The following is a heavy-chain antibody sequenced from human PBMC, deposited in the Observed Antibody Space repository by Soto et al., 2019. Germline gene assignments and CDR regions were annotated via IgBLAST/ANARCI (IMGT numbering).Heavy chain of an antibody. CDR2: MNPNSGNT. J-gene: IGHJ6*02. D-gene: IGHD3-9*01. CDR1: GYTFTSYD. V-gene: IGHV1-8*01. CDR3: ALGGEITISYYYYGMDV. Sequence: ASVKVSCKASGYTFTSYDINWVRQATGQGLEWMGWMNPNSGNTGYEQKFQGRVTMTRNTSISTAYMELSSLRSEDAAVYYCALGGEITISYYYYGMDVWGHGTTVTVSS.